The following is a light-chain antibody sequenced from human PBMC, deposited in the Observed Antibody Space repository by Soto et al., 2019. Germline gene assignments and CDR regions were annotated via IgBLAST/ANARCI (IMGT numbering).Light chain of an antibody. CDR2: EVS. Sequence: QSALTQPASVSGSPGQSTTISCTGTSSDVGGYNFVSWYQLHPAKAPKLTIYEVSNRPSGVSNRFSASKSGNTASLTISGLQAEDEADYYCSAYTSTSTVVFGGGTQLTVL. CDR1: SSDVGGYNF. J-gene: IGLJ3*02. V-gene: IGLV2-14*01. CDR3: SAYTSTSTVV.